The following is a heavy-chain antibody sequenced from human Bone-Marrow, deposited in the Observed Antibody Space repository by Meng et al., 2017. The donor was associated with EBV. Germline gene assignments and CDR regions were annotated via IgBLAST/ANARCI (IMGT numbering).Heavy chain of an antibody. Sequence: EVQLVESGGGLVQPGGVLRLSCAASGFTFSSYAMSWVRQAPGKGLEWVSAISGSGGSTYYADSVKGRFTISRDNSKNTLYLQMNSLRAEDTAVYYCAKARYQSGITAGWEADYWGQGTLVTVSS. CDR2: ISGSGGST. CDR1: GFTFSSYA. CDR3: AKARYQSGITAGWEADY. D-gene: IGHD6-13*01. J-gene: IGHJ4*02. V-gene: IGHV3-23*04.